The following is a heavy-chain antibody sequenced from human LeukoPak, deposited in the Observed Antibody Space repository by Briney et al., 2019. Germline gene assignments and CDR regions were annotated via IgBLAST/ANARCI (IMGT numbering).Heavy chain of an antibody. D-gene: IGHD3-3*01. V-gene: IGHV4-34*01. J-gene: IGHJ4*02. CDR1: GGSFSGYY. CDR3: ARAYYDFWSGFHPDY. CDR2: INHGGST. Sequence: SETLSLTCAVYGGSFSGYYWSWIRQPPGKGLEWIGEINHGGSTNYNPSLKSRVTISVDTSKNQLSLKLSSVTAADTAVYYCARAYYDFWSGFHPDYWGQGTLVTVSS.